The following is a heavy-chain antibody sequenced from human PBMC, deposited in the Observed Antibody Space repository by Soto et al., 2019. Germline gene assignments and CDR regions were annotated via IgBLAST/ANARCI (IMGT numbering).Heavy chain of an antibody. CDR3: AKHSGSYSFDY. Sequence: QVQLVESGGGVVQPGRSLRLSCAASGFTFSSYGMHWVRQAPGKGLEWVAVISYDGSNKYYADSVKGRFTISRDNSKNTLSLQMNSLRAEDTAVYYCAKHSGSYSFDYWGQGTLVTVSS. CDR1: GFTFSSYG. V-gene: IGHV3-30*18. D-gene: IGHD1-26*01. CDR2: ISYDGSNK. J-gene: IGHJ4*02.